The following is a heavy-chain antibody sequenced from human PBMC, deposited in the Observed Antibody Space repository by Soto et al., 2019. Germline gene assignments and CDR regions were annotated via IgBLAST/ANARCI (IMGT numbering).Heavy chain of an antibody. V-gene: IGHV3-30*14. CDR2: ISYDGSNK. J-gene: IGHJ4*02. CDR1: GFTFSSYA. Sequence: WGSLIVSCASSGFTFSSYAMHWVRQAPGKGLEWVAVISYDGSNKYYADSVKGRFTISRDNSKNTLYLQMNSLRPEDTAVYYCATEDMPEAGTTPHIWGPGTLVTVSS. CDR3: ATEDMPEAGTTPHI. D-gene: IGHD1-7*01.